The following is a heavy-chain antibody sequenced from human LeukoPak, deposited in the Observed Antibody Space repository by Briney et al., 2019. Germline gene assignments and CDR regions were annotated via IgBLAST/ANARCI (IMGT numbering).Heavy chain of an antibody. CDR1: GFTFSSYA. D-gene: IGHD6-13*01. V-gene: IGHV3-23*01. CDR3: ARSSSWFDY. CDR2: ISGSGDNT. Sequence: GGSLRLSCAASGFTFSSYAMSWVRQAPGKGLEWVPAISGSGDNTHYADSVKGRFTISRDNSKNTLYLQMNSLRAEDTAVYYCARSSSWFDYWGQGTLVTVSS. J-gene: IGHJ4*02.